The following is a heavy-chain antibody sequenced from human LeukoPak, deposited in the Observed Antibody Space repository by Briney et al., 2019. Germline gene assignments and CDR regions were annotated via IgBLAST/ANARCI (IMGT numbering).Heavy chain of an antibody. CDR3: ARGPHDYGDYYAYMDV. J-gene: IGHJ6*03. Sequence: PGGSLRLSCAASGFTFSSYGMHWARQAPGKGLEWVAVIWYDGSNKCYADSVKGRFTISRDNSKNTLYMQMNSLRAEDTAVYYCARGPHDYGDYYAYMDVWGKGTTVTVCS. CDR2: IWYDGSNK. D-gene: IGHD4-17*01. V-gene: IGHV3-33*01. CDR1: GFTFSSYG.